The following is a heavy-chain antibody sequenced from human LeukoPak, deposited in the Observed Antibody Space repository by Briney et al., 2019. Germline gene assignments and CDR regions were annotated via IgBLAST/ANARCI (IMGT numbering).Heavy chain of an antibody. V-gene: IGHV1-18*01. CDR1: GYTFTSYG. D-gene: IGHD3-10*01. Sequence: ASVTVSCKASGYTFTSYGISWVRQAPGQGLEWMGWISAYNGNTNYAQKLQGRVTMTTDTSTSTAYMELRSLRSDDTAVYYCARVRVHYYGSGSYLVGAFDIWGQGTMVTVSP. CDR2: ISAYNGNT. CDR3: ARVRVHYYGSGSYLVGAFDI. J-gene: IGHJ3*02.